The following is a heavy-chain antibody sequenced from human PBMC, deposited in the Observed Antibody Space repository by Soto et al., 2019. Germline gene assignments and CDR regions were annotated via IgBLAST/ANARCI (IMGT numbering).Heavy chain of an antibody. D-gene: IGHD2-21*02. CDR2: INPSGGST. CDR3: ARDLSVTDFDY. CDR1: GYTFTSYY. Sequence: ASVKVSCKASGYTFTSYYMHWVRQAPGQGLEWMGIINPSGGSTSYAQKLKGRVTMTRDTSTSTVYMELSSLRSEDTAVYYCARDLSVTDFDYWGQGTLVTVS. J-gene: IGHJ4*02. V-gene: IGHV1-46*01.